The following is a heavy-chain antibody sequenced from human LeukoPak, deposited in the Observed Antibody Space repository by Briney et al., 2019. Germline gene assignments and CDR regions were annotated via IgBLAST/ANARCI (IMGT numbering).Heavy chain of an antibody. V-gene: IGHV4-31*03. J-gene: IGHJ4*02. CDR2: IYYGGST. D-gene: IGHD5-18*01. CDR3: ARVRIQLTSYYFDY. Sequence: SETLSLTCTVSGGSISGGGYYWRWIRQHPGKGLEWIGYIYYGGSTYYNPSLKSRVTISVDTSKNQFSLKLSSVTAADTAVYYCARVRIQLTSYYFDYWGQGTLVTVSS. CDR1: GGSISGGGYY.